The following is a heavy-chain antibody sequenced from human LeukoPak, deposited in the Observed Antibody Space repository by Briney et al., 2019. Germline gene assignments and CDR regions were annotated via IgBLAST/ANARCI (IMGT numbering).Heavy chain of an antibody. D-gene: IGHD5-18*01. V-gene: IGHV3-23*01. CDR3: VKEEIQVLLE. J-gene: IGHJ4*02. Sequence: GGSLRLPRAVSGFTFSRYAMSWVRQAPGKGLDWVSVISGSGGSTYYADSVEGRFTIPRDNSKNTTYVQMHRLRAEDTEVYDCVKEEIQVLLEWGRGPLVTVSS. CDR2: ISGSGGST. CDR1: GFTFSRYA.